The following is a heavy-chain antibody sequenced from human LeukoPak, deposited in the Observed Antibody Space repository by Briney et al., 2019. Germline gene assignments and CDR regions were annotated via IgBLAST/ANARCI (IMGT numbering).Heavy chain of an antibody. J-gene: IGHJ6*03. V-gene: IGHV1-46*01. CDR2: INPSGGST. CDR3: ARVGATTDYYMDV. Sequence: ASVKVSCKASGYTFTSYYMHWVRQAPGQGLEWMGIINPSGGSTSYAQKFQGRVTMTRDMSTSTAYMELSSLRSEDTAVYYCARVGATTDYYMDVWGKGTTVTVSS. D-gene: IGHD1-26*01. CDR1: GYTFTSYY.